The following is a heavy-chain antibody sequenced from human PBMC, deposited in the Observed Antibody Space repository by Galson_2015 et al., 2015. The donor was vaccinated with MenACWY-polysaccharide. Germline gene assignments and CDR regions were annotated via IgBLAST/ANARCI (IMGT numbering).Heavy chain of an antibody. D-gene: IGHD6-13*01. Sequence: SLRLSCAASGFTFSTYSMTWVRQAPGKGLEWVSYINGGSSTIYYADSVKGRFTISRDNAKNSLYLRTNSLREDDTAVYYCARDSGIAGADDYWGQGTLVTVSS. CDR2: INGGSSTI. CDR1: GFTFSTYS. CDR3: ARDSGIAGADDY. V-gene: IGHV3-48*02. J-gene: IGHJ4*02.